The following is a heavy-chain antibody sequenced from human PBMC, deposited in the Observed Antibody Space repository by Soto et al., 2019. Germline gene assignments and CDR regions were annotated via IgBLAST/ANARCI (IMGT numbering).Heavy chain of an antibody. D-gene: IGHD1-7*01. J-gene: IGHJ4*02. CDR2: MSGSSSTT. CDR3: AKNQERELPRVIDF. Sequence: QTGGSLRLSCATSGLTFSNYAMSWVRQAPGGGLEWVSSMSGSSSTTYYADSVRGRFTISRDRSKNTLYLQMSSLRAEDTALYYCAKNQERELPRVIDFWGQGTLVTVS. CDR1: GLTFSNYA. V-gene: IGHV3-23*01.